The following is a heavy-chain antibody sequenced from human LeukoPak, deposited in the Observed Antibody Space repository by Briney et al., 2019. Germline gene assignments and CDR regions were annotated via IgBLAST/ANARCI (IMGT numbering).Heavy chain of an antibody. J-gene: IGHJ4*02. V-gene: IGHV4-34*01. CDR2: INHSGST. D-gene: IGHD1-7*01. CDR3: ARHSDFGIDNWNYLRPFDY. Sequence: SETLSLTCAVYGGSFSGYYWSWIHQPPGKGLEWIGEINHSGSTNYNPSLKSRVTISVDTSKNQFSLKLSSVTAADTAVYYCARHSDFGIDNWNYLRPFDYWGQGTLVTISS. CDR1: GGSFSGYY.